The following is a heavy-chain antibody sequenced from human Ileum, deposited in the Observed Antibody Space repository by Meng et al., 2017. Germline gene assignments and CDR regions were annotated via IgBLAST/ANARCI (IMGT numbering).Heavy chain of an antibody. V-gene: IGHV4-34*01. J-gene: IGHJ1*01. D-gene: IGHD2-2*02. CDR2: INHSGST. CDR3: VRGLLVPNAIRTEYFPL. Sequence: QAQLQQWGAGLLKPSEPLSPSCASYGGAFDGYYWTWIRQSPGKGLEWIGEINHSGSTNFNPSLKSRATMSVDTSKKQFSLNLTSVTAADTAMYYCVRGLLVPNAIRTEYFPLWGQGTLVTVSS. CDR1: GGAFDGYY.